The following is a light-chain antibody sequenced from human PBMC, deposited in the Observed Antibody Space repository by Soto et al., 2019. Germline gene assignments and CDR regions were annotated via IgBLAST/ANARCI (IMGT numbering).Light chain of an antibody. CDR2: DVS. J-gene: IGLJ1*01. V-gene: IGLV2-14*01. CDR3: SSYTSSSTYV. CDR1: SSDVGGYNY. Sequence: QSALTQPASVSGSPGQSITISCTGTSSDVGGYNYVSWYQQHPGKAPKLMIYDVSNRPSGVSNRFSGSTSGNTASLTISGLQDEDEADYYCSSYTSSSTYVFGTGTKLTVL.